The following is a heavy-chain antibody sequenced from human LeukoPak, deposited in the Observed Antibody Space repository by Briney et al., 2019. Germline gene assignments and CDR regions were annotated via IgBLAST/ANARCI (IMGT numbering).Heavy chain of an antibody. J-gene: IGHJ3*02. CDR1: GGSISSYY. Sequence: SETLSLTCTVSGGSISSYYWSWIRQPPGKGLEWLGYIYYSGSTNYNPSLKSRVTISVDTSKNQFSLKLSSVTAADTAVYYCARGNWNDLGAFDIWGQGTMVTVSS. CDR2: IYYSGST. D-gene: IGHD1-1*01. V-gene: IGHV4-59*08. CDR3: ARGNWNDLGAFDI.